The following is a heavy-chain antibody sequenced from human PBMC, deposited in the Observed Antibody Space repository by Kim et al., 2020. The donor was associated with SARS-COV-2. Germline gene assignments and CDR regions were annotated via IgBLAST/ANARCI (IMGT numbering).Heavy chain of an antibody. CDR3: ARDLAPAGSWGDY. J-gene: IGHJ4*02. CDR1: GFTFSSYE. V-gene: IGHV3-48*03. D-gene: IGHD6-13*01. Sequence: GGSLRLSCAASGFTFSSYEMNWVRQAPGKGLEWVSYISSSGSTIYYADSVKGRFTISRDNAKNSLYLQMNSLRAEDTAVYYCARDLAPAGSWGDYWGQGTLVTVSS. CDR2: ISSSGSTI.